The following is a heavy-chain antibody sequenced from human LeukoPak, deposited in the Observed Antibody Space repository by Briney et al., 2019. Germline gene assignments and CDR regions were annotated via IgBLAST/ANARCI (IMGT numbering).Heavy chain of an antibody. J-gene: IGHJ5*02. Sequence: ASVKVSCKASGYTFTSYDINWVRQATGQGLEWMGWMNPNSGNTGYAQKFQGRVTITRNTSISTAYMELSSLRSEDMAVYYCAREEYYYDSSGYYGWFDPWGQGTLVTVSS. CDR1: GYTFTSYD. CDR2: MNPNSGNT. V-gene: IGHV1-8*03. D-gene: IGHD3-22*01. CDR3: AREEYYYDSSGYYGWFDP.